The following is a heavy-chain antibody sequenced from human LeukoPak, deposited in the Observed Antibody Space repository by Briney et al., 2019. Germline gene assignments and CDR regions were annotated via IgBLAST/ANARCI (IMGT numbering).Heavy chain of an antibody. D-gene: IGHD3-22*01. J-gene: IGHJ6*02. CDR2: IRSKSHNYAT. CDR3: ARGSRRIPCDSRGYCPPYYYGMDV. V-gene: IGHV3-73*01. CDR1: GFTFSGSA. Sequence: SGGSLRLSCAASGFTFSGSAMHWVRQAPGKGLEWVGRIRSKSHNYATEYVASVKGRFTISRDDSKNGAYLQMNSLKAGDTAVYYCARGSRRIPCDSRGYCPPYYYGMDVWGQGTTVTVTS.